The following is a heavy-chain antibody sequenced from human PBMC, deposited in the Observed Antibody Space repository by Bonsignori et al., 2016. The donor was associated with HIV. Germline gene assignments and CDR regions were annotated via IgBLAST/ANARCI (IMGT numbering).Heavy chain of an antibody. CDR2: IRYDGSNK. CDR3: AKLRYSSGYNPYNAYYIDY. V-gene: IGHV3-30*02. J-gene: IGHJ4*02. Sequence: WIRQPPGKGLEWMAFIRYDGSNKYYGDSVKGRFTISRDNSKNTLYLQMSRLRVEDTAVYYCAKLRYSSGYNPYNAYYIDYWGQGTLVTVSS. D-gene: IGHD3-22*01.